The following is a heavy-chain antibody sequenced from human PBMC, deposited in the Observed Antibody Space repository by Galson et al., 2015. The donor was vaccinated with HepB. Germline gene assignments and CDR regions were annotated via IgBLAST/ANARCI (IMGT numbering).Heavy chain of an antibody. CDR1: GYTFNSYY. CDR2: LNPSSGST. Sequence: SVTVSCKASGYTFNSYYMYWVRQAPGQGLEWMGILNPSSGSTSFAKKFQGRVTMTRDTSTSTVYLELNSLRSEDTAVYYCARGPRTYSFDSWGQGTLVTVSS. D-gene: IGHD2-15*01. J-gene: IGHJ4*02. V-gene: IGHV1-46*02. CDR3: ARGPRTYSFDS.